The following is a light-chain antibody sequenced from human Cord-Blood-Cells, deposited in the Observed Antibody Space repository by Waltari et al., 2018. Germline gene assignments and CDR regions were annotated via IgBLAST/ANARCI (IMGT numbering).Light chain of an antibody. CDR3: SSYTSSSTYV. Sequence: QSALTQPASVSGSPAQSITISCTGTSSDVGGYNYVSWYQQPPGKAPKLMIYDVSNRPSGVSNRFSGSKSGNTASLTISGLQAEDEADYYCSSYTSSSTYVFGTGTKVTVL. J-gene: IGLJ1*01. CDR1: SSDVGGYNY. CDR2: DVS. V-gene: IGLV2-14*01.